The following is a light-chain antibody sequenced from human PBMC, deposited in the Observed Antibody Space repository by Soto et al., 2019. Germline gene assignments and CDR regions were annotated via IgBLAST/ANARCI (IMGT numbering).Light chain of an antibody. CDR3: HHRQSWPRT. V-gene: IGKV3-11*01. CDR2: LTS. Sequence: EIVLTQSPATLSSFPGDRVTLSCRASQAVNTRLAWYQHKPGQAPRLLIYLTSNRAAGIPARFSGSGSGTDFTLTISDVQPEDFAVYYCHHRQSWPRTFGQGTKVDSK. J-gene: IGKJ1*01. CDR1: QAVNTR.